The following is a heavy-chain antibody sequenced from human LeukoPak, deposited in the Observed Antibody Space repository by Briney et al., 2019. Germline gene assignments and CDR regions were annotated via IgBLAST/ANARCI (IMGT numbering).Heavy chain of an antibody. CDR2: ISSSSSYT. D-gene: IGHD2-2*01. CDR1: GFTFSDYY. Sequence: PGGSLRLSCAASGFTFSDYYMSWIRQAPGKGLEWVSYISSSSSYTNYADSVKGRFTISRDNAKNSLYLQMNSLRAEDTAVYYCARDRPAGTAAPYYYYGMDVWGKGTTVTVSS. CDR3: ARDRPAGTAAPYYYYGMDV. V-gene: IGHV3-11*06. J-gene: IGHJ6*04.